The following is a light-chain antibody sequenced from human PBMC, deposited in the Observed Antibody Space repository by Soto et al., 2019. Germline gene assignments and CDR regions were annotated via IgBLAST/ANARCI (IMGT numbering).Light chain of an antibody. CDR1: QSVSSTY. J-gene: IGKJ5*01. V-gene: IGKV3-20*01. CDR2: DGS. CDR3: QQHGTSPIT. Sequence: EIVLTQSPGTLSLSPGERATLSCKASQSVSSTYLAWYQQRPGQPPRLLIFDGSTRATGIPDRFSGSGSGTDFTLTISRLEPEDFAVYYCQQHGTSPITFGQGTRLEIK.